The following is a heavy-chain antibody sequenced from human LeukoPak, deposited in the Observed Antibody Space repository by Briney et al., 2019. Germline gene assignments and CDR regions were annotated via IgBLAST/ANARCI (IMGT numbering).Heavy chain of an antibody. CDR2: ISYEGGTT. D-gene: IGHD2-15*01. J-gene: IGHJ4*02. V-gene: IGHV3-30*18. CDR3: AKEGRARIRTWYDN. Sequence: GGSLRLSCAGAGFTFSNYGMHWVRQAPGKGLEWVAVISYEGGTTYYADSVKGRFTISRDNSRYTLFLQMDSLRPEDTAVYYCAKEGRARIRTWYDNWGQGTLATVSS. CDR1: GFTFSNYG.